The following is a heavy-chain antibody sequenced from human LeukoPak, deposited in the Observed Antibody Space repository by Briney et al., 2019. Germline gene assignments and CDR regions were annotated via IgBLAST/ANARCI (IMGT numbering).Heavy chain of an antibody. J-gene: IGHJ4*02. CDR3: AKGAATVATFDLYHCDY. V-gene: IGHV3-23*01. CDR1: GFTFRYYG. Sequence: GGSLRLSCAASGFTFRYYGMSWVRQAPGKGLEWVSAISGSGGSSYYADSVRGHFSISRDNSRNTLYMQMDSLRVHDTAVYYCAKGAATVATFDLYHCDYWGQGILVTVSS. CDR2: ISGSGGSS. D-gene: IGHD4-17*01.